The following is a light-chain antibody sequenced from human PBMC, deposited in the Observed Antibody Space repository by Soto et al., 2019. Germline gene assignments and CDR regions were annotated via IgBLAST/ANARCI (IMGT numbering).Light chain of an antibody. V-gene: IGKV4-1*01. CDR1: QSVLYSSNNKNY. J-gene: IGKJ1*01. CDR2: WAS. Sequence: DIVMTQSPDSLAVSLGERATINCKSSQSVLYSSNNKNYLAWYQQKPGQPPKLLLYWASTRESGVPDRFSGSGSGTDFTLTISSLQAEDVAGYYFQQYYSTPWTFGQGTKVEIK. CDR3: QQYYSTPWT.